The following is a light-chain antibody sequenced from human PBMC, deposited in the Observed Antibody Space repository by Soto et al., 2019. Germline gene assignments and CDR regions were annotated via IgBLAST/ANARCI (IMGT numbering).Light chain of an antibody. CDR1: QSVSSY. V-gene: IGKV3-11*01. CDR2: DAS. Sequence: EIVLTQSAATLSLSPGERATLSCRASQSVSSYLAWYQQKPGQAPRLLIYDASNRATGIPARFSGSGSGTDLPLTISSLEPEGFAVYYCQQRSNWPPITFGQGTRLEIK. J-gene: IGKJ5*01. CDR3: QQRSNWPPIT.